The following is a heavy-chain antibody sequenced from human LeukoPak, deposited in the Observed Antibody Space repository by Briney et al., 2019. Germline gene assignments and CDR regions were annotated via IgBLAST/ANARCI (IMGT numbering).Heavy chain of an antibody. CDR1: GGSISSYY. CDR3: ARDRYSSSSDYYGMDV. V-gene: IGHV4-59*01. Sequence: PSETLSLTCTVSGGSISSYYWSWIRQPPGKGLEWIGYIYYSGSTNYNPSLKSRVTISVDTSKNQFPLKLSSVTAADTAVYYCARDRYSSSSDYYGMDVWGQGTTVTVSS. J-gene: IGHJ6*02. CDR2: IYYSGST. D-gene: IGHD6-6*01.